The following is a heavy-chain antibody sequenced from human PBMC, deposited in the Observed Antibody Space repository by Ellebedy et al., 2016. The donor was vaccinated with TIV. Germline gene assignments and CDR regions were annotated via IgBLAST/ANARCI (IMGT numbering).Heavy chain of an antibody. Sequence: GESLKISCAASGFTFSSYWMSWVRQAPGKGLEWVANIKADGSEKYSVDSVKGRFTISRDNAKNSLYLQMNSLRAEDTAVYYCARGLYVGSSSSDYWGQGTLVTVSS. V-gene: IGHV3-7*01. CDR1: GFTFSSYW. CDR3: ARGLYVGSSSSDY. D-gene: IGHD6-6*01. J-gene: IGHJ4*02. CDR2: IKADGSEK.